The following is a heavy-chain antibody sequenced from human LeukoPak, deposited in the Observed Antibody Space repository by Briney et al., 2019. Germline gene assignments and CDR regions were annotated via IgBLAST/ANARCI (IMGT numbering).Heavy chain of an antibody. CDR2: IRYDGSNK. CDR3: AKDFSVYYYDSRVLDY. CDR1: GFTFGDYA. J-gene: IGHJ4*02. D-gene: IGHD3-22*01. Sequence: GGSLRLSCTASGFTFGDYAMIWVRQAPGKGLEWVAFIRYDGSNKYYADSVKGRFTISRDNSKKTLYLQMNSLRPEDTAVYYCAKDFSVYYYDSRVLDYWGQGTLVTVSS. V-gene: IGHV3-30*02.